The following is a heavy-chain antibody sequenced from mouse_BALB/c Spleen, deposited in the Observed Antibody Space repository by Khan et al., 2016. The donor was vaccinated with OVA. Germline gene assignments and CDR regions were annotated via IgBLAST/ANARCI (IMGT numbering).Heavy chain of an antibody. J-gene: IGHJ4*01. CDR3: ARSWAMDY. V-gene: IGHV5-15*02. Sequence: DVHLVESGGGLVQPGGSRKLSCAASGFTFRDYGMAWVRQAPGKGPEWVAFISNLAYSIYYADTVTGRFTISRENAKNTLYLEMSSLTSEDTAMYYCARSWAMDYWGQGPSVTVSS. CDR1: GFTFRDYG. CDR2: ISNLAYSI.